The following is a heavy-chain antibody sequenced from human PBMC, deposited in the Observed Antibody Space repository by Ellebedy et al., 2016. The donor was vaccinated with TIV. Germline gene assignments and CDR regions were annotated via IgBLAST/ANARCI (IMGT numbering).Heavy chain of an antibody. D-gene: IGHD6-13*01. CDR2: IDWDDDK. Sequence: SGPTLVKPTQTLTLTCTFSGFSLSTSGMCVSWIRQHPGKALEWLARIDWDDDKYYSTSLKTRLTISKDTSKNQVVLTMTNMDPVDTATYYCARIGNSIAAAGTGAFDIWGQGTMVTVSS. V-gene: IGHV2-70*11. CDR3: ARIGNSIAAAGTGAFDI. J-gene: IGHJ3*02. CDR1: GFSLSTSGMC.